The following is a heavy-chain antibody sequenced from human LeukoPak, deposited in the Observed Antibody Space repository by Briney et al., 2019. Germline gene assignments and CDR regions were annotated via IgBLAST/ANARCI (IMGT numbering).Heavy chain of an antibody. Sequence: GESLKISCQGSGYDFTNYWIGWVRQMPGKGLEWMAIIYPGDSNTRYSKSFEGQVTISADESITTAYLQWSSLKASDTAMYYCAKEHDNGWSYFDSWGQGTLVTVSS. D-gene: IGHD6-19*01. CDR3: AKEHDNGWSYFDS. CDR2: IYPGDSNT. J-gene: IGHJ4*02. CDR1: GYDFTNYW. V-gene: IGHV5-51*01.